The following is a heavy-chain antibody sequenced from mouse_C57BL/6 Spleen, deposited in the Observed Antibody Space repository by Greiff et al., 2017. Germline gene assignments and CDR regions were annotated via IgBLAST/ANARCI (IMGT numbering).Heavy chain of an antibody. D-gene: IGHD4-1*02. CDR3: ARESPTGTPFAY. J-gene: IGHJ3*01. Sequence: QVQLQQPGAELARPGASVKMSCKASGYTFTSYTMHWVKQRPGQGLEWIGNINPSSGYTKYNQKFKDKATLTADKSSSTAYMQLSSLTSEDSAVYYCARESPTGTPFAYWGQGTPVTVSA. CDR2: INPSSGYT. CDR1: GYTFTSYT. V-gene: IGHV1-4*01.